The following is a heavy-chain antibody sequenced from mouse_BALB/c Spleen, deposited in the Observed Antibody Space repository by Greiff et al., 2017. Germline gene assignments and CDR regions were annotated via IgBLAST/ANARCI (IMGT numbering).Heavy chain of an antibody. J-gene: IGHJ1*01. Sequence: EVKLMESGGDLVKPGGSLKLSCAASGFTFSSYGMSWVRQTPDKRLEWVATISSGGSYTYYPDSVKGRFTISRDNAKNTLYLQMSSLKSEDTAMYYCARGGYYGSSGYFDVWGAGTTVTVSA. CDR3: ARGGYYGSSGYFDV. CDR2: ISSGGSYT. V-gene: IGHV5-6*01. D-gene: IGHD1-1*01. CDR1: GFTFSSYG.